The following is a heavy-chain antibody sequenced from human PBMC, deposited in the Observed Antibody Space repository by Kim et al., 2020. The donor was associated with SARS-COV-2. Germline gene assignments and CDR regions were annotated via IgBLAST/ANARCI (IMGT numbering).Heavy chain of an antibody. CDR1: GFTFSSYE. CDR3: SRGPGAVYDGTFEY. V-gene: IGHV3-48*03. CDR2: ISSRNFTI. D-gene: IGHD2-8*01. Sequence: GGSLRLSCAASGFTFSSYEMNWVRQAPGKGLEWVSYISSRNFTIYYADSVKGRFTISRDNAKNSLYLQMSSLRADDTAVYYCSRGPGAVYDGTFEYWGQ. J-gene: IGHJ4*02.